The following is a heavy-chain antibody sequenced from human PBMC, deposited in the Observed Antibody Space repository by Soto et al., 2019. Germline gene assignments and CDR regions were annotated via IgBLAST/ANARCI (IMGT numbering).Heavy chain of an antibody. Sequence: PSETLSLTCTVSGGSISSYYWSWIRQPPGKGLEWIGYIYYSGSTNYNPSLKSRVTISVDTSKNQFSLKLSSVTAAGTAVYYCARDARGYYYYYGMDVWGQGTTVTVSS. CDR1: GGSISSYY. V-gene: IGHV4-59*01. J-gene: IGHJ6*02. CDR3: ARDARGYYYYYGMDV. CDR2: IYYSGST.